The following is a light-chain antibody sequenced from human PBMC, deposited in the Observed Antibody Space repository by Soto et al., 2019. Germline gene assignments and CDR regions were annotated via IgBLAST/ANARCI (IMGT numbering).Light chain of an antibody. V-gene: IGKV1-5*01. J-gene: IGKJ1*01. CDR3: QQYNSFSHT. CDR2: DAF. Sequence: DIQMTQSPSTLSASVGDSVTITCRASQSISTWLAWYQQKPGKAPKLLIYDAFSLQGGVPSRFSGRGSGTEFALTIRSLQPDDFAAYYGQQYNSFSHTFGQGTKVEI. CDR1: QSISTW.